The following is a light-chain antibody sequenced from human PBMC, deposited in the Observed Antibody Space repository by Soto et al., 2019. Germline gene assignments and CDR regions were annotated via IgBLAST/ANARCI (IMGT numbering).Light chain of an antibody. CDR2: GAS. V-gene: IGKV3D-15*01. J-gene: IGKJ4*01. CDR3: QQRSNWPPLT. CDR1: QSVNIY. Sequence: EIVMTQSPATLSVSPGERATLSCRASQSVNIYLAWYQQKPGQAPRLLIFGASYRATGIPARFSGSGSGTEFNLTISSLQSEDFAVYYCQQRSNWPPLTFGGGTKVEIK.